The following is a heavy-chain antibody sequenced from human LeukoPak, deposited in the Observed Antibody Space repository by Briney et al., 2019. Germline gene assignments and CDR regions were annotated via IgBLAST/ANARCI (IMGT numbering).Heavy chain of an antibody. D-gene: IGHD6-13*01. Sequence: GGSLRLSCAASGFTFSDYYMSWIRQAPGKGLEWVSYISSSSSYTNYADSVKGRFTISGDNAKNSLYLQMNSLRAEDTAVYYCAREVAAAGALDYWGQGALVTVSS. CDR1: GFTFSDYY. V-gene: IGHV3-11*06. J-gene: IGHJ4*02. CDR2: ISSSSSYT. CDR3: AREVAAAGALDY.